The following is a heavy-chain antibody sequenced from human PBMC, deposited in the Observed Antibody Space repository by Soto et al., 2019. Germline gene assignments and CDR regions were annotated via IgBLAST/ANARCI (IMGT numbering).Heavy chain of an antibody. V-gene: IGHV1-69*02. CDR2: TNPILSMS. Sequence: QVHLVQSGAELKKPGSSVRVSCKASGDTFNFYTINWVRQAPGLGLEWMGRTNPILSMSNSALKFQGRLRISADKSTSTAYMDLSRLRSDDPAVYYCATSYGTGIQALDYWGQGALGTVSA. J-gene: IGHJ4*02. D-gene: IGHD3-10*01. CDR1: GDTFNFYT. CDR3: ATSYGTGIQALDY.